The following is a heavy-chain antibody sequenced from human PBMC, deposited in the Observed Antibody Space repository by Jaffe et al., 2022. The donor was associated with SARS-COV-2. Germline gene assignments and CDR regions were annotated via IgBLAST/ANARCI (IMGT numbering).Heavy chain of an antibody. Sequence: QVQLQESGPGLVKPSETLSLTCTVSGGSISSYYWSWIRQPPGKGLEWIGYIYYSGSTNYNPSLKSRVTISVDTSKNQFSLKLSSVTAADTAVYYCARDYFSGSYNWFDPWGQGTLVTVSS. D-gene: IGHD3-10*01. J-gene: IGHJ5*02. V-gene: IGHV4-59*01. CDR3: ARDYFSGSYNWFDP. CDR1: GGSISSYY. CDR2: IYYSGST.